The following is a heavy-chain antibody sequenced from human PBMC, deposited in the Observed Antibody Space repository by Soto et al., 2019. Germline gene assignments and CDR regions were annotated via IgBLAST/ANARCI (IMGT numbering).Heavy chain of an antibody. CDR2: IYYSGST. J-gene: IGHJ4*02. CDR1: GGSISSGGYY. CDR3: ARVRVYGHPDFDY. D-gene: IGHD4-17*01. V-gene: IGHV4-30-4*08. Sequence: SETLSLSCTVSGGSISSGGYYWSWIRQHPGKGLEWIGYIYYSGSTYYNPSLKSRVTISVDTSKIQFSLKLSSVTAADTAVYYCARVRVYGHPDFDYWCQGTLVTVSS.